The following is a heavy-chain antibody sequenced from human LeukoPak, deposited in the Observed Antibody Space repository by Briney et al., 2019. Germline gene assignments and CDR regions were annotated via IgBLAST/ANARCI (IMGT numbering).Heavy chain of an antibody. V-gene: IGHV3-15*01. D-gene: IGHD3-9*01. J-gene: IGHJ4*02. CDR1: GFIFSNAW. Sequence: GGSLRLSCAASGFIFSNAWMSWVRQAPGKGLEWVGRIKTNTDGGTTEYAAPVKGRFTISRDDSKDTMYLQMNSLRAEDTAVYYCAKLILTGYFGFDYWGQGTLVTVSS. CDR2: IKTNTDGGTT. CDR3: AKLILTGYFGFDY.